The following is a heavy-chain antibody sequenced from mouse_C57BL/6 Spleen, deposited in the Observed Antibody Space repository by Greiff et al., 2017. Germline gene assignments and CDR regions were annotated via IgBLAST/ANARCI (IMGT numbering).Heavy chain of an antibody. Sequence: VQLQQSGAELVKPGASVKLSCKASGYTFTSYWLHWVKQRPGRGLEWIGRIDPNSGGTKYNEKFKSKATLTVDKPSSTAYMQLSSLTSEDSAVYYGARGVYGSPYYAMDYWGQGTSVTVSS. CDR1: GYTFTSYW. CDR2: IDPNSGGT. J-gene: IGHJ4*01. D-gene: IGHD1-1*01. V-gene: IGHV1-72*01. CDR3: ARGVYGSPYYAMDY.